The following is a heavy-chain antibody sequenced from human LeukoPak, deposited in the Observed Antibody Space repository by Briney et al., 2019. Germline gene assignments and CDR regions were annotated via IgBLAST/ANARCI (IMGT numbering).Heavy chain of an antibody. J-gene: IGHJ4*02. V-gene: IGHV3-21*01. CDR3: ARNRDWQLVRLCYFDY. D-gene: IGHD6-13*01. CDR2: ISSSSSYI. Sequence: GGSLRLSCAASGFTFSSYSMNWVRQAPGKGLEWVSSISSSSSYIYYADSVKGRFTISRDNAKNSLYLQMNSLRAEDTAVYYCARNRDWQLVRLCYFDYWGQGTLVTVSS. CDR1: GFTFSSYS.